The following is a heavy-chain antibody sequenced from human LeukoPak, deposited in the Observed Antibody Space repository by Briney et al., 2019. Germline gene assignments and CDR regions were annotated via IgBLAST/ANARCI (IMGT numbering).Heavy chain of an antibody. J-gene: IGHJ6*04. CDR1: GFIFSSYT. D-gene: IGHD3-10*02. Sequence: GGSLRLSCAASGFIFSSYTMNWVRQAPGKGLEWVSSISSSSSYIYYADSVKGRFTISRDNAKNSLYLQMNSLRAEDTAVYYCAELGITMIGGVWGKGTTVTISS. V-gene: IGHV3-21*01. CDR2: ISSSSSYI. CDR3: AELGITMIGGV.